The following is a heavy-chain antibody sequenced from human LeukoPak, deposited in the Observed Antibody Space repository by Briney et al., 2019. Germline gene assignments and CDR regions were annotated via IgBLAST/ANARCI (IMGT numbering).Heavy chain of an antibody. V-gene: IGHV4-59*01. J-gene: IGHJ4*02. CDR2: IYYSGST. CDR1: GGSISSYY. Sequence: PSETLSLTCTVSGGSISSYYWSWIRQPPGKGLEWIGYIYYSGSTNYNPSLKSRVTISVDTSKNQFSLKLSSVTAADTAVYYCAIGYCSGGSCYSEASFDYWGQGTLVTVSS. CDR3: AIGYCSGGSCYSEASFDY. D-gene: IGHD2-15*01.